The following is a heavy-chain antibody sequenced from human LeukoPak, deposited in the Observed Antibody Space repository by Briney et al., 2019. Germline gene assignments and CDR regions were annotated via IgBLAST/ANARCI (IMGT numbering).Heavy chain of an antibody. D-gene: IGHD6-19*01. J-gene: IGHJ4*02. Sequence: KPSETLSLTCTVSGGSISSSSYYWGWIRQPPGKGLEWIGSIYHSGSTNYNPSLKSRVTISVDKSKNQFSLKLSSVTAADTAVYYCARVEVAGTIDYWGQGTLVTVSS. CDR3: ARVEVAGTIDY. V-gene: IGHV4-39*07. CDR2: IYHSGST. CDR1: GGSISSSSYY.